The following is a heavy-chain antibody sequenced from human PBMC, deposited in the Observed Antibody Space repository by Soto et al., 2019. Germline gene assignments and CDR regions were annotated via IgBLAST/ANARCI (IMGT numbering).Heavy chain of an antibody. J-gene: IGHJ4*02. CDR2: IYSGGST. D-gene: IGHD3-22*01. CDR1: GFTVSSNY. Sequence: EVQLVESGGGLIQPGGSLRLSCAASGFTVSSNYMSWVRQAPGKGLEWVSVIYSGGSTYYADSVKGRFTISRDHSKNTLYLQMNSLRAEDTAVYYCAREVYDGYNNYFDYWGQGTLVTVSS. CDR3: AREVYDGYNNYFDY. V-gene: IGHV3-53*01.